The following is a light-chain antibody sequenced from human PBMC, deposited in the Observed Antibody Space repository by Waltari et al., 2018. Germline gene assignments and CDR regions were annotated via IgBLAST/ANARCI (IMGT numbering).Light chain of an antibody. CDR3: QQFNDWPRT. V-gene: IGKV3-15*01. CDR1: QSISIN. J-gene: IGKJ1*01. CDR2: EAS. Sequence: EVVMTQSPATLSVSQGERATLSCRASQSISINMVWYQQRPVQAPRLLIYEASMRATDIPARFSGSGSGTEFTLTISSVQSEDAAVYYCQQFNDWPRTFGQGTKVEIK.